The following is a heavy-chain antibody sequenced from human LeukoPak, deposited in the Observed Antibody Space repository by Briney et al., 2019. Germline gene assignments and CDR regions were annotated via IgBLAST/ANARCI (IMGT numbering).Heavy chain of an antibody. CDR1: GFTFSSYD. J-gene: IGHJ5*02. Sequence: GGSLRLSCAASGFTFSSYDMHWVRQATGKGLEWVSAIGTAGDTYYPDSVKGRFTISRENAKNSLYLQMNSLRAGDTAVYYCARGSSGGNLDPWGQGTLVTVS. D-gene: IGHD3-22*01. CDR3: ARGSSGGNLDP. CDR2: IGTAGDT. V-gene: IGHV3-13*04.